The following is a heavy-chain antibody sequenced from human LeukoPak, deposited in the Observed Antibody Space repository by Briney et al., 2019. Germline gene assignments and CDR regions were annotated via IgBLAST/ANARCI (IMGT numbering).Heavy chain of an antibody. J-gene: IGHJ4*02. CDR1: GYSFTSYW. CDR3: ARRGSGYDSSGYSYYFDY. Sequence: GESLKIFCKGSGYSFTSYWIGWVRQMPGKGLEWMGIIYPGDSDTRYSPSFQGQVTISADKSISTAYLQWSSLKASDTAMYYCARRGSGYDSSGYSYYFDYWGQGTLVTVSS. CDR2: IYPGDSDT. D-gene: IGHD3-22*01. V-gene: IGHV5-51*01.